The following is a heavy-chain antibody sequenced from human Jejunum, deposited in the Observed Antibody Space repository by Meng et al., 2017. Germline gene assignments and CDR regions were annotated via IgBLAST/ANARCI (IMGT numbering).Heavy chain of an antibody. V-gene: IGHV3-23*04. CDR2: ISGSGGST. Sequence: EGLLVVSGGVWAQPGGSLRLSCAASGFTFYSYAMTGVRQAPGKGLEWVSAISGSGGSTYYADSVKGRFTISRDNSKNTLYLQMNSLRVEDTAVYYCAKAALHDSRSYIDFDNWGQGTLVTVSS. J-gene: IGHJ4*02. CDR3: AKAALHDSRSYIDFDN. D-gene: IGHD1-26*01. CDR1: GFTFYSYA.